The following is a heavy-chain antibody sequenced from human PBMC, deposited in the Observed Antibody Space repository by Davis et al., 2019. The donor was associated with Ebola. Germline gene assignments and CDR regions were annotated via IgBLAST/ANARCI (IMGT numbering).Heavy chain of an antibody. CDR2: ISGSGGST. V-gene: IGHV3-23*01. Sequence: PGGPLRLSCAAPGFPSSSYAMSWLRQAPGKGLEWVPAISGSGGSTYYTDYVKGRFTISRGNSNNPLYLQMNSLRAEDTAVYYCARSSIAARPGYYYGMDVWGQGTTVTVSS. J-gene: IGHJ6*02. CDR1: GFPSSSYA. D-gene: IGHD6-6*01. CDR3: ARSSIAARPGYYYGMDV.